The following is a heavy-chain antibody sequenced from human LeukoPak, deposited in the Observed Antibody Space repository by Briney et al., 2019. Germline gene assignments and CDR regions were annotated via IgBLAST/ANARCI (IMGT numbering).Heavy chain of an antibody. V-gene: IGHV4-59*01. CDR2: IYYSGST. CDR1: GGSISSYY. J-gene: IGHJ5*02. CDR3: ARHNSRYPFDP. D-gene: IGHD1-1*01. Sequence: SETLSLTCTVSGGSISSYYWSWLRQPPGKGLEWIGYIYYSGSTNYNPSLKSRVTISVDTSKNQFSLKLSSVTAADTAVYYCARHNSRYPFDPWGQGTLVTVSS.